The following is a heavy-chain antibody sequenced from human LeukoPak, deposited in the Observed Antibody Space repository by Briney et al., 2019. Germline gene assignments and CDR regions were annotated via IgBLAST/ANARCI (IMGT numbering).Heavy chain of an antibody. V-gene: IGHV4-61*02. CDR3: ARDWGWELLAFDI. Sequence: SETLSLTCTVSGGSISSGSYYWSWIRQPAGKGLEWIGRIYTSGSTNYNPSLKSRVTISVDTSKNQFSLQLSSVTAADTAVYYCARDWGWELLAFDIWGQGTMVTVSS. D-gene: IGHD1-26*01. CDR2: IYTSGST. CDR1: GGSISSGSYY. J-gene: IGHJ3*02.